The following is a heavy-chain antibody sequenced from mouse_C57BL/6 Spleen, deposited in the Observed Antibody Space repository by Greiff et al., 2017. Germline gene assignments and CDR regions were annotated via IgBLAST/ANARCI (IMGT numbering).Heavy chain of an antibody. CDR3: AKSPGHDF. V-gene: IGHV1-76*01. J-gene: IGHJ2*01. CDR2: IYPGSGNT. Sequence: VQLQESGAELVRPGASVKLSCKASGYTFTDYYINWVKQRPGQGLEWIARIYPGSGNTYYNEKFKGKATLTAEKSSSTAYMQLSSLTSEDSAVYFCAKSPGHDFWGQGTTLTVSS. CDR1: GYTFTDYY.